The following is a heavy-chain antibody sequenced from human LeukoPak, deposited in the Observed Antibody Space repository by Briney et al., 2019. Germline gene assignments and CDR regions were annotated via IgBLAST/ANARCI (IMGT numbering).Heavy chain of an antibody. CDR2: IKQDGSKK. D-gene: IGHD5-24*01. V-gene: IGHV3-7*04. J-gene: IGHJ4*02. CDR3: TRVGYIDEGIDY. Sequence: GGSLRLSCVASGFPLSSYWMTWVRQAPGKGLEWVANIKQDGSKKSYVDSVKGRFTISRDNAKNSLYLQMNSLRAEDTAIYYCTRVGYIDEGIDYWGQGTLVTVSS. CDR1: GFPLSSYW.